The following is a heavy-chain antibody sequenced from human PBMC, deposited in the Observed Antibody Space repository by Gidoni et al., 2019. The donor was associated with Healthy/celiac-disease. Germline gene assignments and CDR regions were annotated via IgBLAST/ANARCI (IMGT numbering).Heavy chain of an antibody. CDR3: ARHLAVAGQYYFDY. CDR2: IYYSGST. CDR1: GGSISSSSYY. D-gene: IGHD6-19*01. V-gene: IGHV4-39*01. Sequence: QLQLQESGPGLVKPSETLSLTCTVSGGSISSSSYYWGWIRQPPGKGLEWIGSIYYSGSTYYNPSLKSRVTISVDTSKNQFSLKLSSVTAADTAVYYCARHLAVAGQYYFDYWGQGTLVTVSS. J-gene: IGHJ4*02.